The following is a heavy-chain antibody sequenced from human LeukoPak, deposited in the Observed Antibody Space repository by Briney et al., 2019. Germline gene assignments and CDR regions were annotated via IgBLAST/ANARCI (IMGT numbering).Heavy chain of an antibody. CDR1: GFIFNNYG. V-gene: IGHV3-23*01. J-gene: IGHJ4*02. CDR2: ISNDGGGT. Sequence: PGGSLRLSCAASGFIFNNYGLVWVRQAPGKGLEWVSAISNDGGGTTYADFVKGRFSVPRDNSKNTLFLQMNSLRAEDTALYYCAKGSSGYFFDLWGQGTLVTVSS. D-gene: IGHD3-22*01. CDR3: AKGSSGYFFDL.